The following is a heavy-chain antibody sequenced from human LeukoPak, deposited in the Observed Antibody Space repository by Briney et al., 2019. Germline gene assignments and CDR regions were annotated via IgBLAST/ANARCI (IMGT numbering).Heavy chain of an antibody. V-gene: IGHV3-21*01. Sequence: GGSLRLSCAASGFTFSTFTMNWVRQAPGRGLERVSSISSSSSYIYYADSVKGRFTISRDNAKNSLYLLMNSLRAEDTAVYYCARDGYSYGTNWYFDLWGRGTLVTVSS. CDR2: ISSSSSYI. J-gene: IGHJ2*01. D-gene: IGHD5-18*01. CDR3: ARDGYSYGTNWYFDL. CDR1: GFTFSTFT.